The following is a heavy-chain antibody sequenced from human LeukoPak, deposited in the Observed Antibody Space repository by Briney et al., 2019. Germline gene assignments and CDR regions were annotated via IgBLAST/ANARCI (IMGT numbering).Heavy chain of an antibody. V-gene: IGHV1-2*02. CDR3: ARSQGGSYYVY. Sequence: GASVKVSCKASGYTFTGYYMHWVRQAPGQGLEWMGWINPNSGGTNYAQKFQGRVTMTRDTSISTAYMELSSLRSEDTAVYYCARSQGGSYYVYWGQGTLVTVSS. J-gene: IGHJ4*02. CDR1: GYTFTGYY. D-gene: IGHD1-26*01. CDR2: INPNSGGT.